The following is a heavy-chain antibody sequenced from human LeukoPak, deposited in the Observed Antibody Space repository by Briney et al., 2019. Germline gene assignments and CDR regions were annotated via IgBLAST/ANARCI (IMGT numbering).Heavy chain of an antibody. CDR1: GFTFSTHL. D-gene: IGHD2-15*01. CDR2: IGQDGTVK. CDR3: ARQSDIYSYAFDV. Sequence: PGGSLRLSCAASGFTFSTHLMTWVRQAPGKGLEWVANIGQDGTVKNYVDSLRTRFTISRDNAKNSLYLLMDNLRAEDTALYFCARQSDIYSYAFDVWGQGTTVTVSS. J-gene: IGHJ6*02. V-gene: IGHV3-7*01.